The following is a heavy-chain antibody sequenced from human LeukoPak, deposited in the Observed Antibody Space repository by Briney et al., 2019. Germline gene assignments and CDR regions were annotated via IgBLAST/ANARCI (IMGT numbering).Heavy chain of an antibody. V-gene: IGHV3-21*01. D-gene: IGHD3-22*01. CDR2: ISSSSSYI. CDR3: AREEYYDSSVYGY. CDR1: GFTFSSYS. J-gene: IGHJ4*02. Sequence: GGSLRLSCAASGFTFSSYSMNWVRQAPGKGLEWVSSISSSSSYIYYADSVKGRLTISRDNAKNSLYLQMNSLRAEDTAVYYCAREEYYDSSVYGYWGQGTLVTVSS.